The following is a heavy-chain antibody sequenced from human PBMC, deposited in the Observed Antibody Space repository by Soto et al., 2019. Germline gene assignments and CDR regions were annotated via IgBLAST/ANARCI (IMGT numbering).Heavy chain of an antibody. CDR3: ARVRYGDYAGDY. Sequence: QVQLVESGGGVVQPGRSLRLSCAASGFTFSSYGMHWVRQAPGKGLEWVAVIWYDGSNKYYADSVKGRFTISRDNSKNTLYLQMNSLSAEDTAVYYCARVRYGDYAGDYWGQGTLVTVSS. CDR1: GFTFSSYG. D-gene: IGHD4-17*01. J-gene: IGHJ4*02. CDR2: IWYDGSNK. V-gene: IGHV3-33*01.